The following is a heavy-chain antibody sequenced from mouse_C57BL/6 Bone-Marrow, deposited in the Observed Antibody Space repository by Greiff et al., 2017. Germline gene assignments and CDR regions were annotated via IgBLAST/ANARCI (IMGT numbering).Heavy chain of an antibody. Sequence: EVQVVESGGGLVKPGGSLKLSCAASGFTFSSYTMSWVRQTPEKRLEWVATISGGGGNTYYPDSVKGRFTISRDNAKNTLYLQMSSLRSEDTTLYYCAVPRGYWGQGTTLTVSA. CDR1: GFTFSSYT. CDR3: AVPRGY. D-gene: IGHD5-1*01. V-gene: IGHV5-9*01. CDR2: ISGGGGNT. J-gene: IGHJ2*01.